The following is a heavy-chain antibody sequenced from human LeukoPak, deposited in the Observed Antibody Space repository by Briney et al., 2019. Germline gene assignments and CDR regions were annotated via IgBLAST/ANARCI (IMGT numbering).Heavy chain of an antibody. J-gene: IGHJ4*02. Sequence: PGRSLRLSCAASGFTFRSYAMHWVRQAPGKGLEWVALISDDGSNKYYADSVKGRFTISRDNSKNTLYLQMNTLRAEDTAAYYCAREMGAYNYWGQGTLVTVSS. V-gene: IGHV3-30*17. CDR3: AREMGAYNY. CDR2: ISDDGSNK. CDR1: GFTFRSYA. D-gene: IGHD1-26*01.